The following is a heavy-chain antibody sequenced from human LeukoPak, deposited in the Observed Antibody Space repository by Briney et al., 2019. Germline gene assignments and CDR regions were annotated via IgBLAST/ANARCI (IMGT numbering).Heavy chain of an antibody. V-gene: IGHV3-23*01. CDR1: GFTFSTYA. D-gene: IGHD3-10*01. CDR3: AKEVYYYGSGSYYSANYIDY. Sequence: GGSLRLSCAASGFTFSTYAMSWVRQAPGKGLEWVSAISGSGGYTYHADSVKGRFTISRDNSKNTLYLEMNSLRAEDTAVYYCAKEVYYYGSGSYYSANYIDYWGQGTLVTVSS. J-gene: IGHJ4*02. CDR2: ISGSGGYT.